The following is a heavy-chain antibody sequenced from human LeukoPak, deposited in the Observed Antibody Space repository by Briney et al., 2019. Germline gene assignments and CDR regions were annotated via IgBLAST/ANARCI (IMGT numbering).Heavy chain of an antibody. D-gene: IGHD4-17*01. V-gene: IGHV3-23*01. CDR1: GFTVSSNY. CDR2: ISGSGGST. Sequence: HSGGSLRLSCAASGFTVSSNYMSWVRQAPGKGLEWVSAISGSGGSTYYADSVKGRFTISRDNSKNTLYLQMNSLRAEDTAVYYCAKDTTPVTTVTTGLDYWGQGTLVTVSS. CDR3: AKDTTPVTTVTTGLDY. J-gene: IGHJ4*02.